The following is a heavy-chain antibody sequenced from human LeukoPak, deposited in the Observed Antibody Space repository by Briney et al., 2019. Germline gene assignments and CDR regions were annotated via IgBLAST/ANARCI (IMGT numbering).Heavy chain of an antibody. J-gene: IGHJ6*03. D-gene: IGHD3-3*01. CDR2: ISASRDVT. CDR1: GFNYSSYT. CDR3: VRGSLASGVVVYYYYYLDV. Sequence: PGGSLRLSCAASGFNYSSYTMNWVRQAPWMGLEWLSYISASRDVTYYADSVKGRFTISRDNAKNSLYLQMNSLRAEDTAVYYCVRGSLASGVVVYYYYYLDVWGKGTTVTVSS. V-gene: IGHV3-48*01.